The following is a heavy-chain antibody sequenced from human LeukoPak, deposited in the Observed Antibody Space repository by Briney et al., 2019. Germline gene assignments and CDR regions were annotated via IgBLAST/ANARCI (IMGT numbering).Heavy chain of an antibody. CDR3: ARGENYYDSSGYFN. Sequence: GGSLRLSCAASGFTFSNAWMSWVRQAPGKGLEWVSYISSSGSTIYYADSVKGRFTISRDNAKNSLYLQMNSLRAEDTAVYYCARGENYYDSSGYFNWGQGTQVTVSS. D-gene: IGHD3-22*01. V-gene: IGHV3-48*01. CDR2: ISSSGSTI. CDR1: GFTFSNAW. J-gene: IGHJ4*02.